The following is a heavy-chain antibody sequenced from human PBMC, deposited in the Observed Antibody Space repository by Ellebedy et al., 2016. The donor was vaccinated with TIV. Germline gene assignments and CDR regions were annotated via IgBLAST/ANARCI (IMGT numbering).Heavy chain of an antibody. CDR3: ARGSFAPDY. V-gene: IGHV3-23*01. J-gene: IGHJ4*02. D-gene: IGHD2-15*01. Sequence: PGGSLRLSCAASGFTITAHGMTWVRKAPGKGLEWVSSLTFDGKNTFYANSVKGRFTISRDSSKNTLYLQLNSLTPEDTALYYCARGSFAPDYWGQGTLVTVSS. CDR2: LTFDGKNT. CDR1: GFTITAHG.